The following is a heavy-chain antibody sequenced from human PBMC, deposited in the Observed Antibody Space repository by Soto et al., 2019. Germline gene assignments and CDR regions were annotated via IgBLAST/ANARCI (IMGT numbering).Heavy chain of an antibody. CDR2: IYYSGST. V-gene: IGHV4-39*01. D-gene: IGHD1-26*01. CDR3: ARRETAYSGRLLFDY. J-gene: IGHJ4*02. CDR1: GGSISSSSYY. Sequence: PSETLSLTCTVSGGSISSSSYYWGWIRQPPGKGLEWIGSIYYSGSTYYNPSLKSRVTISVDTSKNQFSLKLSSVTAADTAVYYCARRETAYSGRLLFDYWGQGTLVTVSS.